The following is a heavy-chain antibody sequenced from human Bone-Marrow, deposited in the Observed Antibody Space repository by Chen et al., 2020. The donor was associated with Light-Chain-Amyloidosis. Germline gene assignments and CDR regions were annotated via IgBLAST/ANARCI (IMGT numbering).Heavy chain of an antibody. CDR2: IYPDDSDA. V-gene: IGHV5-51*01. J-gene: IGHJ4*02. Sequence: EVQLEQSGPEVKQPGESLKITCKGSGYTFPNYWIGWVRQMPGKGLEWMGVIYPDDSDARYSPSFEGQVTISADKSITTAYMQWRSLKASDTAMYYCAIRRDGYNFDYWGQGTLVTVSS. CDR1: GYTFPNYW. D-gene: IGHD5-12*01. CDR3: AIRRDGYNFDY.